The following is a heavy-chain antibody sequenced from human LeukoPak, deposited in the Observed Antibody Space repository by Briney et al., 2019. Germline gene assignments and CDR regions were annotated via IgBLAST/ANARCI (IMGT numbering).Heavy chain of an antibody. CDR3: ARATPGGLHGYSFDY. D-gene: IGHD5-24*01. CDR1: GYTFKNYD. CDR2: MNPNSGNT. V-gene: IGHV1-8*02. Sequence: ASVKVSCKSSGYTFKNYDINWVRQATGQGLEWMGWMNPNSGNTGFAQKFQDRVSMTRDTSINTAYMELTSLRSGDTAVYYCARATPGGLHGYSFDYWGQGTVVTVYS. J-gene: IGHJ4*02.